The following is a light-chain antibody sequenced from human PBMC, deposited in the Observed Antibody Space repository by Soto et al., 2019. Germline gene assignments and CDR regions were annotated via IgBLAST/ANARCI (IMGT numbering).Light chain of an antibody. V-gene: IGKV1-39*01. CDR3: QQSYSTPPIT. CDR1: QSISNY. J-gene: IGKJ5*01. CDR2: AS. Sequence: QLTQSPSSLSASVEDRVIITCRASQSISNYLNWYQQKPGKAPKLLIYASSLQSGVPSRFSGSGSGTDFTLTISSLQPEDFATYYCQQSYSTPPITFGQGTRLEIK.